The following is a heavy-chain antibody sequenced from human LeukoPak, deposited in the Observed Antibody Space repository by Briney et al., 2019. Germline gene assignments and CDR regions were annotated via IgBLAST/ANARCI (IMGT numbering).Heavy chain of an antibody. D-gene: IGHD3-10*01. Sequence: SKTLSLTCTVSGDSISTYYWSWIRQPPGKGLEWIGYIYYRVTSDYNPSLKSRVTMSVDMSTRQISLKLSSVTAADTAVYYCARAVGGDGSGSLWGPGTLVTVSS. CDR1: GDSISTYY. CDR3: ARAVGGDGSGSL. V-gene: IGHV4-59*01. CDR2: IYYRVTS. J-gene: IGHJ4*02.